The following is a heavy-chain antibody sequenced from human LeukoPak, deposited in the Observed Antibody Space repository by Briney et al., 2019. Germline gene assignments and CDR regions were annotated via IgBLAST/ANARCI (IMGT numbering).Heavy chain of an antibody. CDR1: GGSFSGYY. CDR2: INHSGST. CDR3: ARRSGPAAAYNWFDP. D-gene: IGHD2-2*01. J-gene: IGHJ5*02. V-gene: IGHV4-34*01. Sequence: SETLSLTCAVYGGSFSGYYWSWIRQPPGKGLEWIGEINHSGSTNYNPSLKSRVTISVDTSKNQFSLKLSSVTAADTAVYYCARRSGPAAAYNWFDPWGQGTLVIVSS.